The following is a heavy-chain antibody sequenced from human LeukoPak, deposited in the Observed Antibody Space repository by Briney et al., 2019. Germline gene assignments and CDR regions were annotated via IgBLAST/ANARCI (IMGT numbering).Heavy chain of an antibody. V-gene: IGHV4-61*02. J-gene: IGHJ3*02. Sequence: PSQTLSLTCTVYGSSISSGSYYWSWIRQPAGKGLEWIGRIYTSGSTNYNPSLKSRVTISVDTSKNQFSLKLSSVTAADTAVYYCARDGPYYDFWSGYYRRAFDIWGQGTMVTVSS. CDR2: IYTSGST. CDR3: ARDGPYYDFWSGYYRRAFDI. CDR1: GSSISSGSYY. D-gene: IGHD3-3*01.